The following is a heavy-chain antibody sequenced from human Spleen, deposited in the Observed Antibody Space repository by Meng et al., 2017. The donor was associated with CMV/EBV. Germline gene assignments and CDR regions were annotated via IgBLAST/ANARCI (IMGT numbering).Heavy chain of an antibody. Sequence: GGSLRLSCAVSGFTFSGYAMHWVRQAPGKGLEWVAALSPDGHNKYHAESVKGRFTISRDNSKNTVYLQMNRLTTDDTAVYYCAKEGSGWYYGVDVWGQGTTVTVSS. CDR3: AKEGSGWYYGVDV. CDR1: GFTFSGYA. D-gene: IGHD6-19*01. CDR2: LSPDGHNK. V-gene: IGHV3-30*04. J-gene: IGHJ6*02.